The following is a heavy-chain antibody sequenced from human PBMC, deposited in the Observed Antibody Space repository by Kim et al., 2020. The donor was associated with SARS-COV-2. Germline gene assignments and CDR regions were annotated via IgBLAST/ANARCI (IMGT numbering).Heavy chain of an antibody. Sequence: GGSLRLSCAPSGFTFSTYGMSWVRQAPGKGLEWVSGISRSGADTYYADAVEGRFTISRDNTKNTLYLQINGLRGEDTAVYYCAKSPYSAPGYFDSWGQGALVTASS. D-gene: IGHD2-21*01. V-gene: IGHV3-23*01. CDR2: ISRSGADT. CDR1: GFTFSTYG. J-gene: IGHJ4*02. CDR3: AKSPYSAPGYFDS.